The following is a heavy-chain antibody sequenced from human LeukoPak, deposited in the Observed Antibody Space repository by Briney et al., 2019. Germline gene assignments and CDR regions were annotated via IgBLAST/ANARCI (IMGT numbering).Heavy chain of an antibody. D-gene: IGHD2-21*02. Sequence: PGGSLRLSCAASGFTFSSYSMNWVRQAPGKGLEWVSSISGSGSYIYYPDSVKGRFTISRDDSKNTLYLQMKSLRAEDTAVYYCAKGTATVTSRFFDYWGQGTLVTVSS. V-gene: IGHV3-21*04. CDR1: GFTFSSYS. CDR2: ISGSGSYI. CDR3: AKGTATVTSRFFDY. J-gene: IGHJ4*02.